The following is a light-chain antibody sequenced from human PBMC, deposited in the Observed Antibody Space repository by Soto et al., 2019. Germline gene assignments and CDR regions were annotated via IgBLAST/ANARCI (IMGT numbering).Light chain of an antibody. CDR1: SSDVGGYNY. CDR2: DVS. J-gene: IGLJ1*01. Sequence: QSVLTQPASVSGSPGQSITISCTGTSSDVGGYNYVSWYQQNPGKAPKLMIYDVSNRPSGVSNRFSGSKSGNTASLTISGLQAEDEADYYCSSYTSSITYVFGTGTKVTVL. V-gene: IGLV2-14*01. CDR3: SSYTSSITYV.